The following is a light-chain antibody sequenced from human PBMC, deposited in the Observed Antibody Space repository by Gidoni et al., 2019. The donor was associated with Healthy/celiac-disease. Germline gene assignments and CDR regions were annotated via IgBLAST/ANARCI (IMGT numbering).Light chain of an antibody. J-gene: IGKJ3*01. CDR1: QSVSSN. CDR2: GAS. CDR3: QQYNNWPST. Sequence: EIVMTQSPATLSVSPGDRATLSCRASQSVSSNLAWYQQKPGQAPRLLIYGASTRATGIPARFSGSGSGTEFTLTISSLQSEDFAVYYCQQYNNWPSTFGPXTKVDIK. V-gene: IGKV3-15*01.